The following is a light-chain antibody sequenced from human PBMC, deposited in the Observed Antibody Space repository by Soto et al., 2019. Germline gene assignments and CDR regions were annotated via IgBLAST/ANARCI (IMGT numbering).Light chain of an antibody. CDR3: ASWDDSLNGPV. J-gene: IGLJ3*02. CDR2: SNI. CDR1: SSNIGINS. V-gene: IGLV1-44*01. Sequence: QPVLTQPPSASGTPGHRLTISCSGSSSNIGINSVNWYQQLPGTAPKLLIASNIQRPSGVPGRFSASKSGTSASLAISGLQSEDEADYYCASWDDSLNGPVFGGGTKVTVL.